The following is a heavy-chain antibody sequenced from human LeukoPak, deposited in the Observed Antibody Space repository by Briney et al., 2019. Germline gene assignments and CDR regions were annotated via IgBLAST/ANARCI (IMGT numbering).Heavy chain of an antibody. Sequence: ASVKVSCKASGYTFTSYGISWVRQAPGQGLEWMGWISAYNGNTNYAQKLQGRVTMTTDTSTSTAYMELRSLRTDDTAVYFCATAGTKFCIYGNCYSRFDPWGQGTLVIVSS. V-gene: IGHV1-18*01. J-gene: IGHJ5*02. D-gene: IGHD2-15*01. CDR3: ATAGTKFCIYGNCYSRFDP. CDR1: GYTFTSYG. CDR2: ISAYNGNT.